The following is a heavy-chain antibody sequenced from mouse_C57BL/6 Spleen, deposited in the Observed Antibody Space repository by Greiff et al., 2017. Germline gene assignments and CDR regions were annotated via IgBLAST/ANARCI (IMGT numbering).Heavy chain of an antibody. V-gene: IGHV1-69*01. CDR2: IDPSDSYT. CDR1: GYTFTSYW. J-gene: IGHJ3*01. Sequence: QVQLQQPGAELVMPGASVKLSCKASGYTFTSYWMHWVKQRPGQGLEWIGEIDPSDSYTNYNQKFKGKSTLTVDKSSSTAYMQLSSLTSEDSAVYYCATPPGGFAYWGQGTLVTVSA. CDR3: ATPPGGFAY.